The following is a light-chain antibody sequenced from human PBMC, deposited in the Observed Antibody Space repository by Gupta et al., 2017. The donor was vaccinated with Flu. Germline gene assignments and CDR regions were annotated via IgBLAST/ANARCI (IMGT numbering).Light chain of an antibody. Sequence: DVVMTQSPLSLSVTLGQPASISCRSSQGLVYSDGNTYLHWFQQRPGQTPRRLIHLVSYRDSGVPDRFSGSGSGTDFTLKISRVEAEDVGVYFCMQGAHWPWAFGQGTKVEIK. CDR3: MQGAHWPWA. J-gene: IGKJ1*01. CDR1: QGLVYSDGNTY. V-gene: IGKV2-30*01. CDR2: LVS.